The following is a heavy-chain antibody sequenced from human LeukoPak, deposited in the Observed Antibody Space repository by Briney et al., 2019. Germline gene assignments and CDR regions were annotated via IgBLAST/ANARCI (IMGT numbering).Heavy chain of an antibody. V-gene: IGHV3-7*01. CDR1: GFTFSSYW. J-gene: IGHJ4*02. Sequence: GGSLRLSCTASGFTFSSYWMTWVRQAPGKGLEWVANIKQDGSEKYYVDSVKGRFTVSRDNAMNSLYLQMNSLRAEDTAVYFCATPVGGIWSFDYWGQGTLVTVSS. CDR2: IKQDGSEK. CDR3: ATPVGGIWSFDY. D-gene: IGHD6-13*01.